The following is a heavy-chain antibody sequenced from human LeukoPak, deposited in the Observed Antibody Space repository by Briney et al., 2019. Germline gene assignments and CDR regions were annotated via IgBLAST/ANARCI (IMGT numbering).Heavy chain of an antibody. CDR3: ARDSSGWPRPYYYYYYGMDV. CDR1: GYTFTSYG. J-gene: IGHJ6*02. Sequence: GASVKVSCKASGYTFTSYGIRWVRQAPGQGLEWMGWISAYNGNTNYAQKLQGRVTMTTDTSTSTAYMELRSLRSDDTAVYYCARDSSGWPRPYYYYYYGMDVWGQGTTVTVSS. CDR2: ISAYNGNT. V-gene: IGHV1-18*01. D-gene: IGHD6-19*01.